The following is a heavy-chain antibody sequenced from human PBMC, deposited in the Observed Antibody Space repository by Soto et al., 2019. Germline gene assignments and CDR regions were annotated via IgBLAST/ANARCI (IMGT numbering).Heavy chain of an antibody. CDR2: ISGSGGST. D-gene: IGHD3-3*01. CDR3: AKDSRVPNFWSGYYTSPLEVDYYYYMDG. J-gene: IGHJ6*03. V-gene: IGHV3-23*01. CDR1: GFTFSSYA. Sequence: EVQLLESGGGLVQPGGSLRLSCAASGFTFSSYAMSWVRQAPGKGLEWVSAISGSGGSTYYADSVKGRFTISRDNSKNTLYLEVNSLRAEDTAVYYFAKDSRVPNFWSGYYTSPLEVDYYYYMDGWGKGTTVTVSS.